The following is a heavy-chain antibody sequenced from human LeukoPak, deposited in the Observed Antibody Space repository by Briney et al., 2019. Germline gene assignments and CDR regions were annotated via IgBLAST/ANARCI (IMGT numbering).Heavy chain of an antibody. V-gene: IGHV3-73*01. J-gene: IGHJ4*02. Sequence: GGSLRLSCAASGFTFSGSAIHWVRQASGKGLEWVGHIRSRANNYATAYAASVNGRFTISRDDSKNTAYLQMNSLKTEDTAVYYCTGNSLGGGENDYWGQGTLVAVSS. D-gene: IGHD1/OR15-1a*01. CDR2: IRSRANNYAT. CDR3: TGNSLGGGENDY. CDR1: GFTFSGSA.